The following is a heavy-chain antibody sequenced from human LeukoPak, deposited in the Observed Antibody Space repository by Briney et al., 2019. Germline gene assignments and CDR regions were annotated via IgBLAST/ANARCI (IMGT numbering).Heavy chain of an antibody. CDR2: ISTNKGNT. Sequence: PRGSVKVSCKASGYIVTNYAISWVRQAPGQGLEWMGWISTNKGNTNYAQRLQGRVTMTTDTSTTTAYMQLRSLTSDDTALYHCLRDIQWRLVPWGQGTLVSVSS. J-gene: IGHJ5*02. D-gene: IGHD2-8*01. V-gene: IGHV1-18*01. CDR1: GYIVTNYA. CDR3: LRDIQWRLVP.